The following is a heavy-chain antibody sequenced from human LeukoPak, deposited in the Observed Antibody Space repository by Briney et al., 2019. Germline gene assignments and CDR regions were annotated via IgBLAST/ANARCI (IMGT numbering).Heavy chain of an antibody. CDR3: ARSSPQWLVLGLNFDC. D-gene: IGHD6-19*01. Sequence: GGSLRLSCAASGFTFSSYAMHWVRQAPGKGLEWVAVISYDGSNKYYADSVKGRFTISRDNSKNTLYLQMNSLRAEDTAVYYCARSSPQWLVLGLNFDCWGQGTLVTVSS. J-gene: IGHJ4*02. CDR2: ISYDGSNK. V-gene: IGHV3-30*04. CDR1: GFTFSSYA.